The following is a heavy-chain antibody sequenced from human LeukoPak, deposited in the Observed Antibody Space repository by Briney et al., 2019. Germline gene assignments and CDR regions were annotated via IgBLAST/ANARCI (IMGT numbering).Heavy chain of an antibody. J-gene: IGHJ4*02. V-gene: IGHV4-4*07. Sequence: SETLSLTCTVSGGSISNYYWNWIRQPAGKGLEWIGRIYSSGGANYNPSLKSRVTLSLDTSKNQFSLKLSSVTAVDTAVYYCARDYSEDAYPYYFDYWGQGTLVTVSS. CDR2: IYSSGGA. CDR1: GGSISNYY. D-gene: IGHD2-21*01. CDR3: ARDYSEDAYPYYFDY.